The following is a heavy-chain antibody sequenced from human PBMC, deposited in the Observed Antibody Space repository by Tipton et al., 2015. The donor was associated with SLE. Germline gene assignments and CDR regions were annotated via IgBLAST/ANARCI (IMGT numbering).Heavy chain of an antibody. Sequence: QLVQSGPEVKKPGASVKVSCKASGYTFTDCTVHWVRQDPGQGLEWMGWISVGYGNTKYSQKFQGRVTITRDTSASTAYMELSSLSSEDTAVYYCARGRGVYYYYYYMDVWGKGTTVTVSS. CDR2: ISVGYGNT. CDR1: GYTFTDCT. V-gene: IGHV1-3*01. D-gene: IGHD3-10*01. J-gene: IGHJ6*03. CDR3: ARGRGVYYYYYYMDV.